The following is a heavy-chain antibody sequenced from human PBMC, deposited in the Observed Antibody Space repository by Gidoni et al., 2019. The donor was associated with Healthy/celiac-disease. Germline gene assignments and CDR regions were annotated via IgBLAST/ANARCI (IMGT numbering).Heavy chain of an antibody. Sequence: EVQLVESGGGLVKPGGSLRLSCAASGFTFSNAWMSWVRQAPGKGLEWVGRIKSKTDGGTTDYAAPVKGRFTISRDDSKYTLHLQMNSLKTEDTAVYYCTTIDDYVWGSYRSDYWGQGTLVTVSS. CDR2: IKSKTDGGTT. V-gene: IGHV3-15*01. D-gene: IGHD3-16*02. CDR1: GFTFSNAW. J-gene: IGHJ4*02. CDR3: TTIDDYVWGSYRSDY.